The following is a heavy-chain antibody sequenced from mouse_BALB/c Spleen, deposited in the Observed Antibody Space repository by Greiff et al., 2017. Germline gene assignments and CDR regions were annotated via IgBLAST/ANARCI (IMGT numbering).Heavy chain of an antibody. CDR1: GFTFSSFG. CDR2: ISSGSSTI. J-gene: IGHJ2*01. CDR3: ARGRKGFDY. Sequence: DVKLVESGGGLVQPGGSRKLSCAASGFTFSSFGMHWVRQAPEKGLEWVAYISSGSSTIYYADTVKGRFTISRDNPKNTLFLQMTSLRSEDTAMYYCARGRKGFDYWGQGTTLTVSA. V-gene: IGHV5-17*02.